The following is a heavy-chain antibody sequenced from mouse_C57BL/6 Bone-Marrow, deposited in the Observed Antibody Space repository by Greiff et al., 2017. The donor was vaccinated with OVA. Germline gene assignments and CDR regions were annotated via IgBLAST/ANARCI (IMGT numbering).Heavy chain of an antibody. D-gene: IGHD1-1*01. CDR3: ARDGTLLRYPYYFSY. Sequence: EVKLQESGPGLVKPSQSLSLTCSVTGYSITSGYYWNWIRQFPGNKLEWMGYISYDGSNNYNPSLKNRISITRDTSKNQFFLKLNSVTTEDTATYYCARDGTLLRYPYYFSYWGQGTTLTVSS. CDR2: ISYDGSN. V-gene: IGHV3-6*01. J-gene: IGHJ2*01. CDR1: GYSITSGYY.